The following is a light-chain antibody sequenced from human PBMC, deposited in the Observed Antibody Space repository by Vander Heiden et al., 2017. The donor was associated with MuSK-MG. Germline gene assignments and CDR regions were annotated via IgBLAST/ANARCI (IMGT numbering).Light chain of an antibody. Sequence: QSALTQPAPVSGSPGQSITISCTGTSSYVGGYNYVSWYQQHPGTAPKRMIYDVSNRPSGVSNRFSGSKSGNTASLTISGPQAEDEADYYCSSYTSSRTRVFGGGTKLTV. CDR3: SSYTSSRTRV. CDR2: DVS. V-gene: IGLV2-14*03. CDR1: SSYVGGYNY. J-gene: IGLJ2*01.